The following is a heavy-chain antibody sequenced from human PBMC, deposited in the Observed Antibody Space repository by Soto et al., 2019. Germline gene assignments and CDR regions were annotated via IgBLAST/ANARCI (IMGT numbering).Heavy chain of an antibody. Sequence: GESLKISCKGPGHLFNDHWIGWVRQTPGKGLEWMGLIFTRDSETKTSPSFQGHVSFSVDNSINTVYLQWTSLKTTDTGIYFCARGYFDSGHGYDLWGQGTLVTVSS. CDR2: IFTRDSET. D-gene: IGHD3-10*01. J-gene: IGHJ5*02. V-gene: IGHV5-51*01. CDR3: ARGYFDSGHGYDL. CDR1: GHLFNDHW.